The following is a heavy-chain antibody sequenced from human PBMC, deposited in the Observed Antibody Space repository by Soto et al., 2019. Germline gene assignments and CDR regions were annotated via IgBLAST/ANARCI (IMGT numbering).Heavy chain of an antibody. CDR2: ISYDGSNK. CDR1: GFTFSSYG. V-gene: IGHV3-30*18. J-gene: IGHJ4*02. D-gene: IGHD3-22*01. Sequence: ESGGGVVQPGRSLRLSCAASGFTFSSYGMHWVRQAPGKGLEWVAVISYDGSNKYYADSVKGRFTISRDNSKNTLYLQMNSLRAEDTAVYYCAKDPSGDYYDSSGYFLYYFDYWGQGTLVTVSS. CDR3: AKDPSGDYYDSSGYFLYYFDY.